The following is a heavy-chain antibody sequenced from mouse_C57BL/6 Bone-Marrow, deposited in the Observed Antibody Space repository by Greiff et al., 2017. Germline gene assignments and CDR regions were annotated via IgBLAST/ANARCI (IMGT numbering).Heavy chain of an antibody. CDR1: GYTFTSYW. CDR3: ASGYDGAWFAY. J-gene: IGHJ3*01. V-gene: IGHV1-50*01. CDR2: IDPSDSYT. D-gene: IGHD2-2*01. Sequence: QVQLQQPGAELVKPGASVKLSCKASGYTFTSYWMQWVKQRPEQGLEWIGEIDPSDSYTNYDQKFKGKATLTVDTSSITAYMQLSSLTSEDSAVYYGASGYDGAWFAYWGQGTLVTVSA.